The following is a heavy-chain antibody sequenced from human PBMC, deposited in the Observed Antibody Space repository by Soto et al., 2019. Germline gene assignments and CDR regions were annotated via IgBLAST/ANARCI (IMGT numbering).Heavy chain of an antibody. Sequence: GASVKVSCKASGGTFSSYTISWVRQAPGQGLEWMGRIIPILGIANYAQKFQGRVTITADKSTSTAYMELNSLRAEDTAVYYCARGAGAPNWFDPWGQGTLVTVSS. V-gene: IGHV1-69*02. CDR1: GGTFSSYT. CDR2: IIPILGIA. J-gene: IGHJ5*02. CDR3: ARGAGAPNWFDP. D-gene: IGHD3-10*01.